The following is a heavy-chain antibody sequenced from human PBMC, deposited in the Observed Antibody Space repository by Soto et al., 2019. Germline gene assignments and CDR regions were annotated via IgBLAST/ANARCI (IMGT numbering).Heavy chain of an antibody. Sequence: QLQLRESGSGLVKSSQTLSLTCAVSGGSISTSDYSWSWIRQPPGRGLERLGSIYHTGTTHYIPSLKNRLTMSLDKSKNQFSLDLTSVTAADTALYYCVRERTIFGVAPGGGVDVWGQGTTVTVSS. CDR3: VRERTIFGVAPGGGVDV. J-gene: IGHJ6*02. CDR1: GGSISTSDYS. CDR2: IYHTGTT. D-gene: IGHD3-3*01. V-gene: IGHV4-30-2*01.